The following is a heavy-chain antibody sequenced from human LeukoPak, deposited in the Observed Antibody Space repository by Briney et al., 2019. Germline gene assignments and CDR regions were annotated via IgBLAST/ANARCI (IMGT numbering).Heavy chain of an antibody. D-gene: IGHD2-15*01. CDR3: AKVGRAYCSGGSCYSDY. V-gene: IGHV3-15*01. CDR1: GFTFSNAW. J-gene: IGHJ4*02. Sequence: GGSLRLSCAASGFTFSNAWMSWVRQAPGKGLEWVGRIKSKTDGGTTDCAAPVKGRFTISRDDSKNTLYLQMNSLKTEDTAVYYCAKVGRAYCSGGSCYSDYWGQGTLVTVSS. CDR2: IKSKTDGGTT.